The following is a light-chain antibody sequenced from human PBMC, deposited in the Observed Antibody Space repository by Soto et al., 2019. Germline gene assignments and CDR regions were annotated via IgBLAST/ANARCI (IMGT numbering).Light chain of an antibody. CDR3: QQLNSYPIT. CDR2: AAS. Sequence: IQLTQSPSSLSASVGERVTITCRASQGINTFLAWYQQKAGKAPKLLIYAASTLQSGVPSRFSGSGSGTDFTLTISSLQSEDFATYYCQQLNSYPITFGQGTRLEI. J-gene: IGKJ5*01. V-gene: IGKV1-9*01. CDR1: QGINTF.